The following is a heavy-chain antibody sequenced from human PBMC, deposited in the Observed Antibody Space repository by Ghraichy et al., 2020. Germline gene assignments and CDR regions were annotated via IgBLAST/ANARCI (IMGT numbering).Heavy chain of an antibody. D-gene: IGHD3-10*01. CDR3: ARDLISGSGSLCDP. CDR1: GYTFTGYY. CDR2: INPNSGGT. V-gene: IGHV1-2*06. Sequence: ASVKVSCKASGYTFTGYYMHWVRQAPGQGLEWMGRINPNSGGTNYAQKFQGRVTMTRDTSISTAYMELSRLRSDDTAVYYCARDLISGSGSLCDPWGQGTLVTVSS. J-gene: IGHJ5*02.